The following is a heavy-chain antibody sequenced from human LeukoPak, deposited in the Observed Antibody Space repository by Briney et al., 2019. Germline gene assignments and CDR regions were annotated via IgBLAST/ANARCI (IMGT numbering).Heavy chain of an antibody. CDR1: GGSVSSGSYY. CDR3: ARDAAHNRYSF. CDR2: IYYSGST. V-gene: IGHV4-61*01. D-gene: IGHD5-18*01. Sequence: SETLSLTCTVSGGSVSSGSYYWSWIRQPPGKGLEWIGYIYYSGSTNYNPSLKSRVTISVDTSKNQFSLKLSSVTAADTAVYYCARDAAHNRYSFWGRGTLVTVSS. J-gene: IGHJ4*02.